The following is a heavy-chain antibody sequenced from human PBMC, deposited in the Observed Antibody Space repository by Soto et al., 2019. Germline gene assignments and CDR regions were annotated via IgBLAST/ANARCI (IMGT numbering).Heavy chain of an antibody. D-gene: IGHD3-3*01. Sequence: PSETLSLTCAVYGGSFSGYYWSWIRQPPGKGLEWTGEINHSGSTNYNPSLKSRVTISVDTSKNQFSLKLSSVTAADTAVYYCARGHALRFLEWDFYYYYGMDVWGQGTTVTVSS. CDR2: INHSGST. CDR3: ARGHALRFLEWDFYYYYGMDV. V-gene: IGHV4-34*01. CDR1: GGSFSGYY. J-gene: IGHJ6*02.